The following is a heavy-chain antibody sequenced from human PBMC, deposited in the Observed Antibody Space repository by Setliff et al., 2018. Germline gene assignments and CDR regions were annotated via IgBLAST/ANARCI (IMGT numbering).Heavy chain of an antibody. V-gene: IGHV4-61*02. D-gene: IGHD3-22*01. CDR3: ARGPVMIVATGYFDY. CDR2: IYTSGST. CDR1: GGSISSGSYY. J-gene: IGHJ4*02. Sequence: SETLSLTCTVSGGSISSGSYYWSWIRQPAGKGLEWIGRIYTSGSTNYNPSIKSRVTISVDTSKNQFSLKLSSVTAADTAVYYCARGPVMIVATGYFDYWGQGTLVTVSS.